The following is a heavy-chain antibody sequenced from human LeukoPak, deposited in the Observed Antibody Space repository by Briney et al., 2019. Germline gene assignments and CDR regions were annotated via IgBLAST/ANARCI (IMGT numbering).Heavy chain of an antibody. CDR3: AKDPDSSYFQH. V-gene: IGHV3-23*01. J-gene: IGHJ1*01. Sequence: ETLSLTCTVSGGSISRYYWSWIRQPPGKGLEWVSAISGSGGSTYYADSVKGRFTISRDNSKNTLYLQMNSLRAEDTAVYYCAKDPDSSYFQHWGQGTLVTVSS. CDR1: GGSISRYY. CDR2: ISGSGGST.